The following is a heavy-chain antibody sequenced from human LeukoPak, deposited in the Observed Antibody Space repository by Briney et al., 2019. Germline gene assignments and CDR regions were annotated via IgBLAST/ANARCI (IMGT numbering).Heavy chain of an antibody. CDR2: ISHSSGFT. J-gene: IGHJ4*02. CDR1: GFTFSDYY. D-gene: IGHD6-13*01. CDR3: AKLFKAYSSSWIDY. Sequence: GGSLRLSCAASGFTFSDYYMSWIRQAPGQGLEWVAYISHSSGFTNYADSVKGRFAISRDNAKNSLYLQMDSLRAEDTAIYYCAKLFKAYSSSWIDYWGQGTLVTVSS. V-gene: IGHV3-11*03.